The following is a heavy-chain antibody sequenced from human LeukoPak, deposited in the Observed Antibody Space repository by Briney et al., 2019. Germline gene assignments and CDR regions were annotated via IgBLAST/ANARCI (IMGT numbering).Heavy chain of an antibody. V-gene: IGHV1-69*05. D-gene: IGHD3-3*01. CDR2: IIPIFGTA. CDR3: ASSIFGVANFDY. CDR1: GGTFSSYA. J-gene: IGHJ4*02. Sequence: SVTVSCKASGGTFSSYAISWVRQAPGQGLEWMGGIIPIFGTANYAQKFQGRVTITTDESTSTAYTELSSLRSEGTAVYYCASSIFGVANFDYWGQGTLVTVSS.